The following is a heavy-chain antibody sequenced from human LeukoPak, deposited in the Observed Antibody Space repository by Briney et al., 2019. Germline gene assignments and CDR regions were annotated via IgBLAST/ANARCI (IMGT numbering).Heavy chain of an antibody. J-gene: IGHJ3*02. CDR3: ARDRGYSSTLGDDAFDI. CDR2: IRYDGSNK. D-gene: IGHD6-13*01. CDR1: GFTFSSCG. Sequence: PGGSLRLSCAASGFTFSSCGMHWVRQAPGKGLEWVAFIRYDGSNKYYADSVKGRFTISRDNSKNTLYLQMNSLRAEDTAVYYCARDRGYSSTLGDDAFDIWGQGTMVTVSS. V-gene: IGHV3-30*02.